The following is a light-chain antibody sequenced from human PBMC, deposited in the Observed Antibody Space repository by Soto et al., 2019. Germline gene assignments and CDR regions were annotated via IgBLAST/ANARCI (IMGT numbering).Light chain of an antibody. Sequence: DIQLTQSPSFLSASVGDRVTITCRCSQGISSYLAWYQQKPGKAPKLLIYAASTLQSGVPSRFSGSGSGTEFTLTISSLQPEDFATYYCQQLNSYPLTFGGGTKVDIK. V-gene: IGKV1-9*01. CDR1: QGISSY. CDR3: QQLNSYPLT. CDR2: AAS. J-gene: IGKJ4*01.